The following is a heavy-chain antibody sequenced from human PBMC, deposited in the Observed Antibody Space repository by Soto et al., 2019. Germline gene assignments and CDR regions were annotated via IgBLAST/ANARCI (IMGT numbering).Heavy chain of an antibody. CDR2: IYYSGST. CDR1: GDSISIYY. Sequence: SDTLSLTCTVSGDSISIYYWSWIRQPPGKGLEWIGYIYYSGSTNYNPSLKSRVTISVDTSKNQFSLKLSSMTAADTAVYYCARQSFWSGYYKAGDMDVWGKGTTVTVSS. V-gene: IGHV4-59*08. CDR3: ARQSFWSGYYKAGDMDV. J-gene: IGHJ6*03. D-gene: IGHD3-3*01.